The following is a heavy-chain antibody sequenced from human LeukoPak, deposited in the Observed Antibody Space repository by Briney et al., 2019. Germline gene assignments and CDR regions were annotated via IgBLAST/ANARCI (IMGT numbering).Heavy chain of an antibody. Sequence: GGSLRLSCAASGFTFSSYAMRWVRQAPGKGLEWVSAISGSGGSTYYADSVKGRFTTSRDNSKNTLYLQMNSLRAEDTAVYYCAKDGSLRMVRGVMRVEYYYGMDVWGQGTTVTVSS. D-gene: IGHD3-10*01. V-gene: IGHV3-23*01. CDR2: ISGSGGST. J-gene: IGHJ6*02. CDR1: GFTFSSYA. CDR3: AKDGSLRMVRGVMRVEYYYGMDV.